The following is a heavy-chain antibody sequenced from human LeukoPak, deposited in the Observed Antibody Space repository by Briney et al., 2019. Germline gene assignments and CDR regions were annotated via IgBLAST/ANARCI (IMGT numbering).Heavy chain of an antibody. CDR3: TRAFDP. J-gene: IGHJ5*02. CDR2: IFPSGGKT. Sequence: ASVKVSCKASGYKFTDYYIYWVRQAPGQGLEWMGAIFPSGGKTHYSQKFQGRLTLTRDTSTNIVYMELTGLRSDDTALYFCTRAFDPWGQGTLVTVSS. V-gene: IGHV1-46*01. CDR1: GYKFTDYY.